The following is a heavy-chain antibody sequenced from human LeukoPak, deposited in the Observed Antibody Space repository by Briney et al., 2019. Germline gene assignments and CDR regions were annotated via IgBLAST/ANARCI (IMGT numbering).Heavy chain of an antibody. CDR2: INPNSGGT. CDR3: ARGGYYYDSSGYYPIDY. J-gene: IGHJ4*02. V-gene: IGHV1-2*02. CDR1: GYTFTGYY. Sequence: ASVKVSCKASGYTFTGYYMHWVRQAPGQGLEWMGWINPNSGGTNYAQKFQGRVTMTRDTSISTAYMELSRLRSDDTAVYYCARGGYYYDSSGYYPIDYWGQGTLVTVFS. D-gene: IGHD3-22*01.